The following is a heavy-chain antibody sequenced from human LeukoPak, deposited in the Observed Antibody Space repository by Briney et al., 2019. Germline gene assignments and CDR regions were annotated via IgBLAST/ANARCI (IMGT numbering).Heavy chain of an antibody. Sequence: ASVKVSCKASGYTFTSYDINWVRQATARGLEWMGWMNPNSGNTGYAQKFQGRVTMNRNTSISTAYMELSSLRCEDTAVYYCARVPTLDFWFMDVWRKGATVSV. CDR1: GYTFTSYD. V-gene: IGHV1-8*01. J-gene: IGHJ6*03. CDR2: MNPNSGNT. D-gene: IGHD3-3*01. CDR3: ARVPTLDFWFMDV.